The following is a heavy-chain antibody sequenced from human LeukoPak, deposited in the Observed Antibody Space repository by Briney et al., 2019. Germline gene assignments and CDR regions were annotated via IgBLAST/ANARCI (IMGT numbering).Heavy chain of an antibody. CDR3: ARERWEPPYYYFGLDV. V-gene: IGHV1-69*13. CDR2: IIPFFGSP. D-gene: IGHD1-26*01. CDR1: GGTFSSYA. J-gene: IGHJ6*02. Sequence: SVKVSCKASGGTFSSYAISWVRQAPGQGLEWMGGIIPFFGSPNYAQKFQGRVTVIADESTSTAYMELSSLRFEDTAVYYCARERWEPPYYYFGLDVWGQGTTVTVSS.